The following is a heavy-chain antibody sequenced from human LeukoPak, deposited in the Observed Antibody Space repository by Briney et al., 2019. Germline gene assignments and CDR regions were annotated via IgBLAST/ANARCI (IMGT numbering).Heavy chain of an antibody. D-gene: IGHD2-21*02. CDR3: ARDLAPSTAFLSYYDAFDI. Sequence: PGGSLRLSCAASGFTFSSYWMTWVRQAPGKGLEWVANIKQDGSDKYYVDSVKGRFTISRDNSMNSLYLQMNSLRAEDTAVYYCARDLAPSTAFLSYYDAFDIWGQGTMVTASS. CDR1: GFTFSSYW. J-gene: IGHJ3*02. V-gene: IGHV3-7*01. CDR2: IKQDGSDK.